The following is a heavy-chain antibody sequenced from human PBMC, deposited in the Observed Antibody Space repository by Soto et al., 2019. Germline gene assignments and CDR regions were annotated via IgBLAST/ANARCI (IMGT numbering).Heavy chain of an antibody. CDR3: GKGAAATNDFYYATDV. D-gene: IGHD2-15*01. CDR2: ISGSGGST. CDR1: GFTFCIHA. J-gene: IGHJ6*02. V-gene: IGHV3-23*01. Sequence: GGSLRLSCAASGFTFCIHAMSWVRQAPGKGLEWVSFISGSGGSTYYADSVTGRFTISRDNSKKTLYLQMNSLRGEDTAVYYCGKGAAATNDFYYATDVWGQGTTVTVSS.